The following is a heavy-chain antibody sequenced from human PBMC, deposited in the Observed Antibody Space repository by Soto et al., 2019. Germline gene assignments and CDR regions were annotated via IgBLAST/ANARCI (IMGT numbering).Heavy chain of an antibody. CDR1: EYAFSRHW. Sequence: XEFMKISWEGSEYAFSRHWLAWVRQKPGKGLEWMGIVYPGDSETRYSPSFQGQVTMSADKSTDTAYLKWSSLKASDTAMYYCAKSDVLEIWGQGTMVTVSS. CDR2: VYPGDSET. J-gene: IGHJ3*02. V-gene: IGHV5-51*01. D-gene: IGHD3-16*01. CDR3: AKSDVLEI.